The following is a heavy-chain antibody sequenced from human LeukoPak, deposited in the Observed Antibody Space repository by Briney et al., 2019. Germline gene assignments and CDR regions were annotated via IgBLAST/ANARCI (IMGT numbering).Heavy chain of an antibody. D-gene: IGHD6-19*01. CDR3: ARSGYDWGVHYSSGWKPYYFDY. V-gene: IGHV1-2*02. Sequence: GASVKVSCKASGYTFTGYYMHWVRQAPGQGLEWMGWINPNSGGTNYAQKFQGRVTMTRDTSISTAYMELSRLRSDDTAVYYCARSGYDWGVHYSSGWKPYYFDYWGQGTLVTVSS. CDR2: INPNSGGT. CDR1: GYTFTGYY. J-gene: IGHJ4*02.